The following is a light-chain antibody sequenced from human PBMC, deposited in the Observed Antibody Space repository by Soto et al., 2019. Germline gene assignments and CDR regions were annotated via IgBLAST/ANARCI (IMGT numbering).Light chain of an antibody. CDR3: QTWGPGFYV. CDR1: SGHSSYA. CDR2: LNSDGSH. V-gene: IGLV4-69*01. J-gene: IGLJ1*01. Sequence: QLVLTQSPSASASLGASVKLTCTLSSGHSSYAIAWHQQQPEKGPRYLMNLNSDGSHTKGDGIPDRFSGSSSGAERYLTISSLQSEDEADYYGQTWGPGFYVFGTGTKLTVL.